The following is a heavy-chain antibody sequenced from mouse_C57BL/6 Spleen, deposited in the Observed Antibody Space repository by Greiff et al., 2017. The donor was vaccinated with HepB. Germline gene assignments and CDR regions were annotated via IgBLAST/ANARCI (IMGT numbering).Heavy chain of an antibody. Sequence: QVQLQQSGPELVKPGASVKISCKASGYAFSSSWMNWVKQRPGKGLEWIGRIYPGDGDTNYNGKFKGKATLTADKSSSTAYMQLSSLTSEDSAVYFCAGSAVVDDYAMDYWGQGTSVTVSS. J-gene: IGHJ4*01. CDR3: AGSAVVDDYAMDY. CDR1: GYAFSSSW. D-gene: IGHD1-1*01. CDR2: IYPGDGDT. V-gene: IGHV1-82*01.